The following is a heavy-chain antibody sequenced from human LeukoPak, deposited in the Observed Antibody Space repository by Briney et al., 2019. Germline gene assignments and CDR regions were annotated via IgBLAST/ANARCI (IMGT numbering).Heavy chain of an antibody. J-gene: IGHJ3*02. V-gene: IGHV3-74*01. CDR1: GFTLSSYW. Sequence: GGSLRLPCAASGFTLSSYWMHWVRQAPGKGLVWVSRINSDGSSTSYADSVKGRFTISRDNAKNTLYLQMNSLRAEDTAVYYCARESVGYYYDSSGYKDAFDIWGQGTMVTVSS. CDR2: INSDGSST. CDR3: ARESVGYYYDSSGYKDAFDI. D-gene: IGHD3-22*01.